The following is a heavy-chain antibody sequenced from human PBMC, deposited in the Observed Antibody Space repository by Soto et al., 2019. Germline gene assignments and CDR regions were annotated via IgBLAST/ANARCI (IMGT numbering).Heavy chain of an antibody. Sequence: GASVKASCKASGSTFTGYYIHWVRQAPGQGLEWMGWINPNSGNTGYAQKFQGRVTMTRNTSISTAYMELSSLRSEDTAVYYCARGRGRGWFDPWGQGTLVTVYS. D-gene: IGHD3-10*01. CDR3: ARGRGRGWFDP. CDR2: INPNSGNT. V-gene: IGHV1-8*02. J-gene: IGHJ5*02. CDR1: GSTFTGYY.